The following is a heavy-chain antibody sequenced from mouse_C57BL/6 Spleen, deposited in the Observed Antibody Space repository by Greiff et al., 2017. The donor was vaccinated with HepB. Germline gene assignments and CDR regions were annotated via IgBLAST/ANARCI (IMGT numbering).Heavy chain of an antibody. J-gene: IGHJ2*01. CDR2: IHPNSGST. CDR3: ARDYGNLS. Sequence: QVQLQQPGAELVKPGASVKLSCKASGYTFTSYWMHWVKQRPGKGLEWIEMIHPNSGSTNYNEKFKSKATLTVDKSTSKAYMQLSSLTSEDAAGYYCARDYGNLSWGQGTTLTVS. CDR1: GYTFTSYW. V-gene: IGHV1-64*01. D-gene: IGHD2-1*01.